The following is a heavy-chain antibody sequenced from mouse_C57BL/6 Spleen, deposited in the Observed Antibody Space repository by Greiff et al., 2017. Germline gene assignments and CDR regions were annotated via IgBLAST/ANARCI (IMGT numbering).Heavy chain of an antibody. CDR2: IDPSDSYT. CDR1: GYTFTSYW. D-gene: IGHD1-1*01. V-gene: IGHV1-59*01. CDR3: AREIPYYGSSPWFAY. J-gene: IGHJ3*01. Sequence: QVQLQQPGAELVRPGTSVKLSCKASGYTFTSYWMHWVKQRPGQGLEWIGVIDPSDSYTNYNQKFKGKATFTVDTSSSTAYMQLSSLTSEDSAVYYCAREIPYYGSSPWFAYWGQGTLVTVSA.